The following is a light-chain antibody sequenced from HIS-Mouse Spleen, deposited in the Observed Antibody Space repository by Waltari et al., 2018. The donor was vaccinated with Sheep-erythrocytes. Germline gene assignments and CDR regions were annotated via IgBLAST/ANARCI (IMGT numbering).Light chain of an antibody. J-gene: IGKJ4*01. CDR3: QQYYSTLLT. CDR2: WAS. V-gene: IGKV4-1*01. CDR1: QSVLYSSNNKNY. Sequence: DIVMTQSPASLAVSLGERATINCKSSQSVLYSSNNKNYLAWYQQKPGQPPKLLIYWASTRESGVPDRFSGSESGTDFTLTISSLQAEDVAVYYCQQYYSTLLTFGGGTKVEIK.